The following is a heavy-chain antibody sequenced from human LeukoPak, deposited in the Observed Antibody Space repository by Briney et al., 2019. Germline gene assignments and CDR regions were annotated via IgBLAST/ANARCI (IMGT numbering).Heavy chain of an antibody. J-gene: IGHJ5*02. CDR2: ISYDGSNK. D-gene: IGHD6-19*01. CDR3: ARDELIAVAGPT. V-gene: IGHV3-30-3*01. Sequence: GGSLRLSCAASGFTFSSYAMHWVRQAPGKGLEWVAVISYDGSNKYYADSVKGRFTISRDNSKDTLYLQMNSLRAEDTAVYYCARDELIAVAGPTWGQGTLVTVSS. CDR1: GFTFSSYA.